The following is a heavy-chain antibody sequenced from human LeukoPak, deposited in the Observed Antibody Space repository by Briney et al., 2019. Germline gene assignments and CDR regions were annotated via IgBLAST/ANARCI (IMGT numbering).Heavy chain of an antibody. D-gene: IGHD3-9*01. CDR1: GYRFSTYW. CDR3: ARPMGGRYFGWFAFDY. CDR2: IYPGDSDT. J-gene: IGHJ4*02. Sequence: GESLKISCQCSGYRFSTYWIGWVRQMPGKGLEWMGIIYPGDSDTTYSPSFQGQVTISADKSTSTAYLQWSSLKASDTAMYYCARPMGGRYFGWFAFDYWGQGTLVTVSS. V-gene: IGHV5-51*01.